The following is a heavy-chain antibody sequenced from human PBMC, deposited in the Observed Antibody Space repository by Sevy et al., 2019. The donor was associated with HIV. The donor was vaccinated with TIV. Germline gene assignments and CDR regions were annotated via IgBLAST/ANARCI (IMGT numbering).Heavy chain of an antibody. J-gene: IGHJ5*02. CDR1: GFTFSSFG. D-gene: IGHD3-10*01. Sequence: GGSLRLSCAASGFTFSSFGMHWVRQAPGKGLEWVAVIWYDGSNEYYADSVKGRFTISRDNSKNTLYRQMNSLRAGDTGVYFCGRDWNGGSGSTCDHWGQGTLVTVSS. CDR2: IWYDGSNE. V-gene: IGHV3-33*01. CDR3: GRDWNGGSGSTCDH.